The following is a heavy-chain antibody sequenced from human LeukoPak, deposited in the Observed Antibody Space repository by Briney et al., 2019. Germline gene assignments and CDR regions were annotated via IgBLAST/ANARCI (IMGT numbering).Heavy chain of an antibody. J-gene: IGHJ6*03. CDR2: ISGSGSTI. CDR1: GFTFSDYY. D-gene: IGHD5-24*01. CDR3: ATEITPYYYMDV. V-gene: IGHV3-11*01. Sequence: TPGGSLRLSCAASGFTFSDYYMSWIRQAPGKGLEWVSYISGSGSTIYYADSVKGRFTISRDNAKNSLYLQMNSLRADDTAVYYCATEITPYYYMDVWGKGTTVTVSS.